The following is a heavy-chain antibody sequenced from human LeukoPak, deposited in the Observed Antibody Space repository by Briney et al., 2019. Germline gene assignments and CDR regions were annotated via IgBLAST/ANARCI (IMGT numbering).Heavy chain of an antibody. CDR3: ASDYGSGSYRFDH. CDR2: IYNSGST. Sequence: PSQTLSLTCTVSGDSMNSYSWSWIRQPPGKGLEWIGYIYNSGSTIYNPSLKSRVTISLDMSKKQFSLKLSSVTAADTAVYYCASDYGSGSYRFDHWGQGTLVTVSS. J-gene: IGHJ4*02. CDR1: GDSMNSYS. V-gene: IGHV4-59*01. D-gene: IGHD3-10*01.